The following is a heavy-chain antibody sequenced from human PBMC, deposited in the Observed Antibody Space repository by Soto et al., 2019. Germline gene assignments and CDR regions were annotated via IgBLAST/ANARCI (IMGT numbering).Heavy chain of an antibody. CDR2: ISYDGSNK. D-gene: IGHD4-4*01. J-gene: IGHJ5*02. CDR3: ARDTFNDYSNYALGSWFDP. Sequence: GGSLRLSCAASGFTFSSYAMHWVRQAPGKGLEWVAVISYDGSNKYYADSVKGRFPSSRDNSKNTLYLQMNSLKAEDTAVYYCARDTFNDYSNYALGSWFDPWGQGTLVTVSS. CDR1: GFTFSSYA. V-gene: IGHV3-30-3*01.